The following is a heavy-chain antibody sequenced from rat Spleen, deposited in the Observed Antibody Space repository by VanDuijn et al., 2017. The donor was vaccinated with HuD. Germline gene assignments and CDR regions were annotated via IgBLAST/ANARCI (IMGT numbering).Heavy chain of an antibody. Sequence: EVQLVESGGGLVQPGRSLKLSCAASGFTFSRSAMAWVRQAPTKGLEWVATISYDGSSTYYRNSVKGRYTISRDNAKSTLYLQMDSLRSEDTATYYCAAHGPRISRFAYWGQGTLVTVSS. CDR1: GFTFSRSA. CDR3: AAHGPRISRFAY. V-gene: IGHV5-29*01. D-gene: IGHD2-7*01. J-gene: IGHJ3*01. CDR2: ISYDGSST.